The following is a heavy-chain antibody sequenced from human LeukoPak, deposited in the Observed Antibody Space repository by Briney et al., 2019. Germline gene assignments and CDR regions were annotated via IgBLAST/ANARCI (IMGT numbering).Heavy chain of an antibody. CDR2: IYYSGST. Sequence: PSETLSLTCTVSGGSLSSYYWSWIRQPPGKGLEWIGYIYYSGSTNYNPSLKSRVTISVDTSKNQFSLKLSSVTAADTAVYYCARLQDGDYRRLGVNWFDPWGQGTLVTVSS. CDR3: ARLQDGDYRRLGVNWFDP. J-gene: IGHJ5*02. V-gene: IGHV4-59*01. D-gene: IGHD4-17*01. CDR1: GGSLSSYY.